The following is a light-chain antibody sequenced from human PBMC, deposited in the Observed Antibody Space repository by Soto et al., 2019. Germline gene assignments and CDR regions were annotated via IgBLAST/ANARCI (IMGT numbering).Light chain of an antibody. CDR1: QNIRSS. Sequence: EVVMTQSPASLSASPGERVTLSCRASQNIRSSLAWYQQTPGQAPRLLIYGASTRATGIPVRFSGSASGTEFTLTISSLQSEDFAVYYCQQYDDWPPWTFGPGTKVDI. J-gene: IGKJ1*01. V-gene: IGKV3-15*01. CDR2: GAS. CDR3: QQYDDWPPWT.